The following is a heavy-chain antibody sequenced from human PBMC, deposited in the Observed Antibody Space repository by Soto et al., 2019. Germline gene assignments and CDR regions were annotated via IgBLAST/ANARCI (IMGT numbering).Heavy chain of an antibody. J-gene: IGHJ4*02. Sequence: SATLSLRSTVSDFSIKSSDCHLSLTRQSPAKGLEWIGYIHNSGTSFYNPSLRGRVTVTLETSRSQFSLTLASVTAADTAVYYCVREERIAAPQLDYWGQGIPVTVSS. V-gene: IGHV4-30-4*01. CDR2: IHNSGTS. CDR3: VREERIAAPQLDY. CDR1: DFSIKSSDCH. D-gene: IGHD6-6*01.